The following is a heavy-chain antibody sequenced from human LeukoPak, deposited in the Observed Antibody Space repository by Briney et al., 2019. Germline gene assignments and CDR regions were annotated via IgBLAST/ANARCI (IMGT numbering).Heavy chain of an antibody. CDR1: GDSISRSTYY. CDR3: ARSGGTGTFSY. Sequence: ASETLSLTCTVSGDSISRSTYYWAWIRQPPGKGLEWIGSVYYGRSPYFNPSLESRATIPVDTSKNHFSLKMSSVTAADTAVYYCARSGGTGTFSYWGQGTLATVSS. D-gene: IGHD7-27*01. J-gene: IGHJ4*02. V-gene: IGHV4-39*02. CDR2: VYYGRSP.